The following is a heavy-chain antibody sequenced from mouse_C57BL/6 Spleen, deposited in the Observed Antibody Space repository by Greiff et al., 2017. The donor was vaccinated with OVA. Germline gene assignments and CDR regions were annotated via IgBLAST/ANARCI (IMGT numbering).Heavy chain of an antibody. CDR1: GFTFSSYG. CDR2: ISSGGSYT. Sequence: EVQVVESGGDLVKPGGSLKLSCAASGFTFSSYGMSWVRQTPDKRLEWVATISSGGSYTYYPDSVKGRFTISRDNAKNTLYLQMSSLKSEDTAMYYCARDYYGSSYPYWGQGTLVTVSA. CDR3: ARDYYGSSYPY. V-gene: IGHV5-6*01. D-gene: IGHD1-1*01. J-gene: IGHJ3*01.